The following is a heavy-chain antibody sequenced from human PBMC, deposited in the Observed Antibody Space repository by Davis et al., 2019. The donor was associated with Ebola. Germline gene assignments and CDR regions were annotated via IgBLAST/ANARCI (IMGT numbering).Heavy chain of an antibody. CDR3: ATSAGTVGKFDF. Sequence: SVKVSCKTYGFTFSSSGMQWVRQARGQRLEWIGGIVVGSGKTNYAQKFRERLTMTREMSTSTAYMELRSLRFEDTAVYYCATSAGTVGKFDFWGQGTLVTVSS. CDR2: IVVGSGKT. D-gene: IGHD1-14*01. V-gene: IGHV1-58*02. CDR1: GFTFSSSG. J-gene: IGHJ4*02.